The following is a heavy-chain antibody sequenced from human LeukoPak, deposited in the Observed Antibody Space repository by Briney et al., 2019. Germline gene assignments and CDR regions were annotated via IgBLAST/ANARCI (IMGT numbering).Heavy chain of an antibody. D-gene: IGHD3-9*01. J-gene: IGHJ6*03. CDR3: ARAYHYDILTGYWDYYYYMDV. CDR2: INHSGST. V-gene: IGHV4-34*01. Sequence: SETLSLTCAVYGGSFSGYYWSWIRQPPGKGLEWIGEINHSGSTNYNPSLKSRVTISVDTSKNQFSLKLSSVTAADTAVYYCARAYHYDILTGYWDYYYYMDVWGKGTTVTVSS. CDR1: GGSFSGYY.